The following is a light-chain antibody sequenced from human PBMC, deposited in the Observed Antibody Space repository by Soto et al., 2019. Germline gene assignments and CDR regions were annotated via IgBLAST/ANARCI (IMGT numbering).Light chain of an antibody. CDR1: QSVLFSSNNKNY. CDR2: WAS. Sequence: DIVMTQSPDSLAVSLGERATINCKSSQSVLFSSNNKNYVAWYQQKPGQPPKLRIYWASSRESGVPERFSGSGSETDFTLTISRMQTEDVAVYYCHQYYSTPITFGQGTKLEIK. V-gene: IGKV4-1*01. CDR3: HQYYSTPIT. J-gene: IGKJ2*01.